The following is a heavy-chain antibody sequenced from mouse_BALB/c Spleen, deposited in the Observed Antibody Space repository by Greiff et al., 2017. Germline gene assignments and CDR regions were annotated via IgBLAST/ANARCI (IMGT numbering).Heavy chain of an antibody. CDR3: ARGDSSGYGGAMDY. J-gene: IGHJ4*01. CDR2: INPGSGGT. V-gene: IGHV1-54*01. CDR1: GYAFTNYL. Sequence: VQLQQSGAELVRPGTSVKVSCKASGYAFTNYLIEWVKQRPGQGLEWIGVINPGSGGTNYNEKFKGKATLTADKSSSTAYMQLSSLTSDDSAVYFCARGDSSGYGGAMDYWGQGTSVTVSS. D-gene: IGHD3-2*01.